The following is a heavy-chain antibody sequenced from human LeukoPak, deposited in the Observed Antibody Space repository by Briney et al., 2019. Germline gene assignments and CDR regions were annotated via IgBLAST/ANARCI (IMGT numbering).Heavy chain of an antibody. J-gene: IGHJ6*03. CDR2: IRSDGTT. D-gene: IGHD3-22*01. Sequence: SETLSLTCTVSGDSMGNYYWNWLRQPAGKGLEWIGRIRSDGTTYANPSLESAVTMSVDTSNNHISLRLSSATAADTAAYYCARSTGFYTTYYMDVLGKGTTVTVSS. CDR3: ARSTGFYTTYYMDV. V-gene: IGHV4-4*07. CDR1: GDSMGNYY.